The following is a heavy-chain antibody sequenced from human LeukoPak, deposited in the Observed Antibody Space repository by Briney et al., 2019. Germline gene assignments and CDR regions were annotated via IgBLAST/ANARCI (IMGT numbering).Heavy chain of an antibody. V-gene: IGHV1-2*02. D-gene: IGHD3-22*01. CDR2: INPNSGGR. CDR1: GYTFTAYY. CDR3: APTPPEDYDDSGYFDY. Sequence: EALVKLSCKASGYTFTAYYVHWVRQAPGQGLEWMGWINPNSGGRKYAQKFEGSVTMTRGTSSGRAYIELTSLRSDDTAMYYCAPTPPEDYDDSGYFDYWGQGTLVTVSS. J-gene: IGHJ4*02.